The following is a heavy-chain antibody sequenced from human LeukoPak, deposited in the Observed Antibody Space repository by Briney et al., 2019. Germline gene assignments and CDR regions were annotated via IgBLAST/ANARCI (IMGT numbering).Heavy chain of an antibody. CDR3: ARAFSTGYHSYDAFDI. V-gene: IGHV1-8*01. J-gene: IGHJ3*02. CDR2: MNPNSGNT. CDR1: GNTFTSYD. D-gene: IGHD3-9*01. Sequence: ASVKVSCKASGNTFTSYDINWVRRATGQGLEWMGWMNPNSGNTGFAQKFQGRVSMTRNTSLTTAYMELSSLRSEDTAVYYCARAFSTGYHSYDAFDIWGRGTMVTVSS.